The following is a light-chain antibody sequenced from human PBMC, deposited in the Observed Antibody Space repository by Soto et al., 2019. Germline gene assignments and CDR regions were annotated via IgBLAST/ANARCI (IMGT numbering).Light chain of an antibody. J-gene: IGKJ4*01. Sequence: EIVLTQSPGTLSLSPGERATLSCRASQSVSSNYLAWYQQKRGQAPRLLIYGASSRATGIPDRFSGSGSGTEFTLTISSLQSEDFAVYYCQQYHDWPLTFGGGTRVEIK. CDR3: QQYHDWPLT. V-gene: IGKV3-20*01. CDR2: GAS. CDR1: QSVSSNY.